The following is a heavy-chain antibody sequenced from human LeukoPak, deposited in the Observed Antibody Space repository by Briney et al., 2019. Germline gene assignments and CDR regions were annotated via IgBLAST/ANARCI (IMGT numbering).Heavy chain of an antibody. Sequence: ASVKVSCKASGYTFTGYYMHWVRQAPGQGLEWMGWINPNSGGTNYAQKFQGRVTMTRDKSTSTAYMELSSLRSEDTAVYYCAATRDGYNSDYWGQGTLVTVSS. CDR1: GYTFTGYY. CDR3: AATRDGYNSDY. D-gene: IGHD5-24*01. J-gene: IGHJ4*02. V-gene: IGHV1-2*02. CDR2: INPNSGGT.